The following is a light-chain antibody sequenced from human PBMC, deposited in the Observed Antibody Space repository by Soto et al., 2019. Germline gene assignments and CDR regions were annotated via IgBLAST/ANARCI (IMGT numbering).Light chain of an antibody. CDR2: GAS. Sequence: EIVMTQSPATLSVSPGERATLSCRASQSVNNNLAWYQQKPGQAPRLLISGASTRATGIPARFSGSGSGTEFTLTISSLRSEDFAVYYCQQYNNWRTFGQGTKVEIK. CDR3: QQYNNWRT. CDR1: QSVNNN. V-gene: IGKV3-15*01. J-gene: IGKJ1*01.